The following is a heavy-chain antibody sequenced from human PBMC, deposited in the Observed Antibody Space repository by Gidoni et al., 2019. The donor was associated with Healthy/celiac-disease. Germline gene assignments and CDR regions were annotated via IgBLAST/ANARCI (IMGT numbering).Heavy chain of an antibody. D-gene: IGHD3-3*01. CDR3: ASTLDDFWSGPGGIGIGDY. V-gene: IGHV3-30*03. J-gene: IGHJ4*02. CDR1: GFTFRSYG. CDR2: ISYDGSNK. Sequence: VQLVESGGGVFQPGRSLRLYCAASGFTFRSYGMHGVRQAPGKGLEWVAVISYDGSNKYYADSVKGRFTISRDNSKNTLYLQMNSLRAEDTAVYYCASTLDDFWSGPGGIGIGDYWGQGTLVTVSS.